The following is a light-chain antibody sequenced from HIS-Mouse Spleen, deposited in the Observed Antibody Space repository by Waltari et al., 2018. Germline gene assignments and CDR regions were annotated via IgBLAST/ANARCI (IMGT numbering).Light chain of an antibody. CDR2: LGS. V-gene: IGKV2-28*01. CDR3: MQALQTPFT. J-gene: IGKJ3*01. CDR1: QSLLHSNGYNY. Sequence: DIVMTQSPLSLPVTPGEPASISCRSSQSLLHSNGYNYLDWYLQKPGQSPQLLISLGSNRASGVPERFSGSGSGTDFTLKISRVEAEDVGVYYCMQALQTPFTFGPGTKVDIK.